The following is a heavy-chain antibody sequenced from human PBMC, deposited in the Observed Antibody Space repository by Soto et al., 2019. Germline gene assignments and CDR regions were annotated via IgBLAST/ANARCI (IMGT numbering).Heavy chain of an antibody. D-gene: IGHD2-15*01. CDR1: GGSISSGGYY. CDR3: ARYCLYGDYYYGMDV. V-gene: IGHV4-31*03. Sequence: TLSLTCTVSGGSISSGGYYWSWIRQHPGKGLEWIGYIYYSGSTYYNPSLKSRVTISVDTSKNQFSLKLSSVTAADTAVYYCARYCLYGDYYYGMDVWGQGTTVTVSS. CDR2: IYYSGST. J-gene: IGHJ6*02.